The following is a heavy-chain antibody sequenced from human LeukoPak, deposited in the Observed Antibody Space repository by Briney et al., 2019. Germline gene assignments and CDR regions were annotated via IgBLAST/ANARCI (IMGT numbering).Heavy chain of an antibody. CDR1: GFTFDDYA. CDR3: APSFSSSGWYYFDY. Sequence: PGRSLRLSCAASGFTFDDYAMHWVRQAPGKGLEWVSGISWNSGSIGYADSVKGRFTISGDNAKNSLYLQMNSLRAEDTALYYCAPSFSSSGWYYFDYWGQGTLVTVSS. J-gene: IGHJ4*02. V-gene: IGHV3-9*01. D-gene: IGHD6-19*01. CDR2: ISWNSGSI.